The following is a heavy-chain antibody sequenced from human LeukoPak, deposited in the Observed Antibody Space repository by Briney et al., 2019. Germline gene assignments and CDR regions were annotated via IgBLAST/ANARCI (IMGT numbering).Heavy chain of an antibody. J-gene: IGHJ4*02. CDR3: ASDPFDSSGYYPLDY. V-gene: IGHV3-30-3*01. CDR1: GFTFSRYA. D-gene: IGHD3-22*01. Sequence: PGKSLRLSCAASGFTFSRYAMHWVRQAPGKGLEWVAVISYHGSNQYYADSMKGRFTISRDNSKSTLYLQMNSLRPEDTAAYYCASDPFDSSGYYPLDYWGQGTLVTVSS. CDR2: ISYHGSNQ.